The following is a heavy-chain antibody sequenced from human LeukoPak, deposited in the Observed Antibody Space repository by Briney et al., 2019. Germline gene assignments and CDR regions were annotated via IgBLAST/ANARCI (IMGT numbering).Heavy chain of an antibody. CDR1: GGSISSYY. J-gene: IGHJ5*02. Sequence: PSETLSLTCTVSGGSISSYYWSWIRQPPGKGLEWIGYIYYSGSTNYNPSLKSRVTISVDTSKNQFSLKLSSVTAADTAVYCCASASSSWYDWFDPWGQGTLVTVSS. V-gene: IGHV4-59*01. D-gene: IGHD6-13*01. CDR2: IYYSGST. CDR3: ASASSSWYDWFDP.